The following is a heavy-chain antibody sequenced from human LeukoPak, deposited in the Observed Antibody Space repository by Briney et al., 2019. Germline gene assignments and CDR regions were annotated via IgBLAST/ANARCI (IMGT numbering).Heavy chain of an antibody. CDR1: GYTFTSYA. D-gene: IGHD2-15*01. J-gene: IGHJ6*02. CDR3: ARVRGSGYYYGMDV. V-gene: IGHV1-3*01. Sequence: LEASVKVSCKASGYTFTSYAMHWVRQAPGQRLEWMGWINAGNGNTKYSQKFQGRVTITRDTSASTAYMELSSLRSEDTAVYYCARVRGSGYYYGMDVWGQGTTVTVSS. CDR2: INAGNGNT.